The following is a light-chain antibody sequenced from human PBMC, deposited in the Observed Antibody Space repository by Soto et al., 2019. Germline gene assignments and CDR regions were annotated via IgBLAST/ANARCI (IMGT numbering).Light chain of an antibody. Sequence: DIQMAQSPSTPSASVVDGITINCRASQSISSWLAWYQQKQGKAPKLLIYDASSLESGVPSRFSGSGSGTEFTLTISSLQPDDFATYYCQQYNSYWGTFGQGTKVDI. CDR2: DAS. J-gene: IGKJ1*01. CDR3: QQYNSYWGT. V-gene: IGKV1-5*01. CDR1: QSISSW.